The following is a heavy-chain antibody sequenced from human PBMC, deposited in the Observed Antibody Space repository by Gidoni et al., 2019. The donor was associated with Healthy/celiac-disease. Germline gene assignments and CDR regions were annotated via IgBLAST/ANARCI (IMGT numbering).Heavy chain of an antibody. J-gene: IGHJ4*02. CDR2: INHSGST. D-gene: IGHD1-26*01. CDR1: GGSFSGYY. CDR3: ARNYYSWGEFDY. Sequence: QVQLQQWGAGLLKPSETLSLTCAVYGGSFSGYYWSWIRQPPGKGLEWIGEINHSGSTNYNPSLKSRVTISVDTSKNQFSLKLSSVTAADTAVYYCARNYYSWGEFDYWGQGTLVTVSS. V-gene: IGHV4-34*01.